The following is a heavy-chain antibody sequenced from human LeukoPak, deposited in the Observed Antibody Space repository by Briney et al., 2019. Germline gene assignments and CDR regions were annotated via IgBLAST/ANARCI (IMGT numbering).Heavy chain of an antibody. Sequence: GGSLRLSCAASGFTFSNYWMSWVRQAPGKGLEWVDNIKQDGSKKNYVDSVKGRFTISRDNAKNSLYLQMNSLRVEDTAVYYCAGRSGSFDYWGQGTLVTVSS. CDR1: GFTFSNYW. D-gene: IGHD3-10*01. CDR2: IKQDGSKK. V-gene: IGHV3-7*01. CDR3: AGRSGSFDY. J-gene: IGHJ4*02.